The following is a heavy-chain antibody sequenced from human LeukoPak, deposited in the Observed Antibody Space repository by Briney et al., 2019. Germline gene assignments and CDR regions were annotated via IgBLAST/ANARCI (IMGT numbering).Heavy chain of an antibody. CDR2: IYHSGST. V-gene: IGHV4-4*02. J-gene: IGHJ4*02. D-gene: IGHD1-7*01. CDR3: ARGPDIGIRYNWNYVRY. Sequence: KPSETLSLTCAVSGGSISSSNWWSWVRQPPGKGLEWIGEIYHSGSTNYNPSLKSRVTISVDKSKNQFSLKLSSVTAADTAVYYCARGPDIGIRYNWNYVRYWGQGTLVTVSS. CDR1: GGSISSSNW.